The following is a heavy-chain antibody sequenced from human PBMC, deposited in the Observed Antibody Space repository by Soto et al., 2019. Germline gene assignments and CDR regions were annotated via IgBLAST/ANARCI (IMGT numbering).Heavy chain of an antibody. CDR2: IWYDGSNK. Sequence: GGSLRLSCAASGFTFSSYGMHWVRQAPGKGLEWVAVIWYDGSNKYYADSVKGRFTISRDNSKNTLYLQMNSLRAEDTAVYYCARDKGGLDAFDIWGQGTMVTVSS. V-gene: IGHV3-33*01. J-gene: IGHJ3*02. D-gene: IGHD2-15*01. CDR1: GFTFSSYG. CDR3: ARDKGGLDAFDI.